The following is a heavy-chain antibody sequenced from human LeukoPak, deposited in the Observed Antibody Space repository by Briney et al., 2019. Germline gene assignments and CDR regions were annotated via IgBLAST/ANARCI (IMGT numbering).Heavy chain of an antibody. CDR2: ISSSSSTI. J-gene: IGHJ4*02. CDR3: ASATEWELGTFDY. CDR1: GFTFSSYS. V-gene: IGHV3-48*01. Sequence: GGSLRLSCAASGFTFSSYSMNWARQAPGKGLEWVSYISSSSSTIYYADSVKGRFTISRDNAKNSLYLQMNSLRAEDTAVYYCASATEWELGTFDYWGQGTLVTVSS. D-gene: IGHD1-26*01.